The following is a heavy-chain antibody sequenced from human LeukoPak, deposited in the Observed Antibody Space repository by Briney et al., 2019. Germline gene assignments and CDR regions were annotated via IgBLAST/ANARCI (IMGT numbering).Heavy chain of an antibody. CDR3: AKGIAAAGNEPFDY. Sequence: GGSLRLSCAASGFTFSSYAMSWVRQAPGKGLEWVSAISGSGGSTYYADSLKGRFTISRDNSKNTLYLQMNSLRAEDTAVYYCAKGIAAAGNEPFDYWGQGTLVTVSS. CDR2: ISGSGGST. CDR1: GFTFSSYA. V-gene: IGHV3-23*01. J-gene: IGHJ4*02. D-gene: IGHD6-13*01.